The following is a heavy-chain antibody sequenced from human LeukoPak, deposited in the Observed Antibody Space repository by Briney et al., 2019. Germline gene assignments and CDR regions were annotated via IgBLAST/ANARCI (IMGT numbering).Heavy chain of an antibody. CDR1: GGSISSSSYY. CDR2: IYYSGST. D-gene: IGHD2-15*01. CDR3: AVYCSGGSCYRFGAFDI. V-gene: IGHV4-39*01. Sequence: PSETLSLTCTVSGGSISSSSYYWGWIRQPPGKGLEWIGSIYYSGSTHYNPSLKSRVTISVDTSKNQFSLKLSSVTAADTAVYYCAVYCSGGSCYRFGAFDIWGQGTMVTVSS. J-gene: IGHJ3*02.